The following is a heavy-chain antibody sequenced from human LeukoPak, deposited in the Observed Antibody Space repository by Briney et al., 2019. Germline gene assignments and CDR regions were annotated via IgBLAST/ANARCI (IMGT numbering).Heavy chain of an antibody. CDR1: GGTFGSYV. CDR2: IFPLFGTE. D-gene: IGHD5-18*01. V-gene: IGHV1-69*01. Sequence: SVKVSCKASGGTFGSYVLSWVRQAPGQGLEWMGGIFPLFGTEHYAQKFRGRLTITADESTSTVYMEMSSLRSEDTAMYYCAKEGDTALVTGYFDLWGRGTLVTVSS. CDR3: AKEGDTALVTGYFDL. J-gene: IGHJ2*01.